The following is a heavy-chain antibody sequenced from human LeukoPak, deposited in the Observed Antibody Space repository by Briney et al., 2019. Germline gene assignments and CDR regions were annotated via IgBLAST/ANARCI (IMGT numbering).Heavy chain of an antibody. D-gene: IGHD2-15*01. V-gene: IGHV4-59*01. J-gene: IGHJ4*02. CDR2: IYYSGST. CDR1: GGSISSYY. Sequence: SETLSLTCIVSGGSISSYYWSWIRQPPGKGLEWIGYIYYSGSTNYNPSLKSRVTISVDTSKNQFSLKLSSVTAADTAVYYCVRHSRVVAFDYWGQGNLVTVSS. CDR3: VRHSRVVAFDY.